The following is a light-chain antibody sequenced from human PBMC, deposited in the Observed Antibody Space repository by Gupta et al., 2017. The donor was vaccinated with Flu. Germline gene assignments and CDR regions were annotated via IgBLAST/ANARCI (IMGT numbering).Light chain of an antibody. J-gene: IGLJ2*01. Sequence: QSALTQPRSVSVSPGQSVTISFTGTISDVGGYNYVSWYQHHPSKAPKLMIYAVSKRPSGVPDRFSGSTSDNTASLTISGLQAEDGDDYYCCSYAGIYNVVFGGGTTLTVL. CDR1: ISDVGGYNY. CDR3: CSYAGIYNVV. CDR2: AVS. V-gene: IGLV2-11*01.